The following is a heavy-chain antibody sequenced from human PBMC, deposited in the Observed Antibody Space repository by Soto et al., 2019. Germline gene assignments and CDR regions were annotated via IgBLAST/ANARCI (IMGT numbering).Heavy chain of an antibody. D-gene: IGHD3-3*01. CDR2: ITGTGGNT. J-gene: IGHJ6*02. V-gene: IGHV3-23*01. Sequence: EVQLLGSGGGLVQPGGSLRLSCAASGFPLSTYGMTWVRQAPGKGLEWVSAITGTGGNTYYVDSVKGRFTSSRDNSKNRLNLQDNSLKDEDTAVYYCARIFGYWYRLDVWGQGTTATASS. CDR1: GFPLSTYG. CDR3: ARIFGYWYRLDV.